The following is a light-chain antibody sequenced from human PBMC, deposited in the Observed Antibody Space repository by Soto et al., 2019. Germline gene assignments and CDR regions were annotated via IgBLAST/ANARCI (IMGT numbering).Light chain of an antibody. CDR3: SSYTASGTLYV. V-gene: IGLV2-14*03. CDR1: SNDVGGYDY. CDR2: EVS. Sequence: QSALTQPASVSGSPGQSITISCTGPSNDVGGYDYVSWYQQHPGKAPKLMIYEVSNRPSGVSNRFSGSKSANTASLTISGLQSEDEADYYCSSYTASGTLYVFGPGTQLTVL. J-gene: IGLJ1*01.